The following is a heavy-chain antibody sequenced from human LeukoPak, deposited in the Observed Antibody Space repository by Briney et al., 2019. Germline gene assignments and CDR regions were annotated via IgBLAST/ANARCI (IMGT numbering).Heavy chain of an antibody. CDR1: GFTFSSYG. V-gene: IGHV3-33*01. CDR2: IWYDGSNK. J-gene: IGHJ5*02. Sequence: PGGSLRLSCAASGFTFSSYGMHWVRQAPGKGLEWVAVIWYDGSNKYYADSVKGRFTISRDNSKNTLYLQMNSLRAEDTAVYYCAGHQWMYNWFDPWGQGTLVTVSS. D-gene: IGHD5-12*01. CDR3: AGHQWMYNWFDP.